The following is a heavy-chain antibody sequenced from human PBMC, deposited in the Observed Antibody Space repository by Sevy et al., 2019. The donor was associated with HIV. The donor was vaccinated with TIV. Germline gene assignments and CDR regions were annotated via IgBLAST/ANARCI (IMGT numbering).Heavy chain of an antibody. V-gene: IGHV6-1*01. CDR2: TYYGSKWCN. CDR1: GDSVSSTSAA. D-gene: IGHD6-19*01. CDR3: ARRNSSGRLVFDY. Sequence: SQTVSLTCAISGDSVSSTSAAWNWIRQSPSSGLEWLGRTYYGSKWCNDYPASVKSRITVNPDTCKNQFSLQLNSVTPDDTAVYYCARRNSSGRLVFDYWGQGTLVTVSS. J-gene: IGHJ4*02.